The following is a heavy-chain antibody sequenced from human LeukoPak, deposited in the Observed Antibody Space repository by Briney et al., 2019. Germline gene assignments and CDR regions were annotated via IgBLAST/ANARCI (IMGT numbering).Heavy chain of an antibody. CDR2: IIPILGIA. D-gene: IGHD6-13*01. Sequence: SVKVSCKASGGTFSSYAISWVRQAPGQGLEWMGRIIPILGIANYAQKLQGRVTITADKSTSTAYMELSSLRSEDTAVYYCARGNIAAAGPIDYWGQGTLVTVSS. V-gene: IGHV1-69*04. CDR1: GGTFSSYA. J-gene: IGHJ4*02. CDR3: ARGNIAAAGPIDY.